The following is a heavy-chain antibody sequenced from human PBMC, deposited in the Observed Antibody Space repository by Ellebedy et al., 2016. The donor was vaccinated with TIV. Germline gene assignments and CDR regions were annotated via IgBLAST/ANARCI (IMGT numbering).Heavy chain of an antibody. CDR3: ATDGSYGDHSSPTQAFVT. J-gene: IGHJ3*02. CDR1: RISFSSYW. D-gene: IGHD1-26*01. Sequence: GGSLRLSCAASRISFSSYWMTWVRQAPGKGLEWVANINRDGGETFYVDSVKGRFTISRDNAKNSLYLQMTSLRAEDTAVYYCATDGSYGDHSSPTQAFVTWGQGTMVIVSS. CDR2: INRDGGET. V-gene: IGHV3-7*03.